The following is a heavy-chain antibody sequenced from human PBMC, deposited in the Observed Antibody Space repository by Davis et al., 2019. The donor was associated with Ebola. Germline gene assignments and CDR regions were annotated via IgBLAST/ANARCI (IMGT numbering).Heavy chain of an antibody. J-gene: IGHJ6*02. CDR2: IYSGGST. D-gene: IGHD5-18*01. V-gene: IGHV3-66*01. CDR1: GFTVSSNY. CDR3: ARDLDTGNYYYYGMDV. Sequence: GGSLRLSCAASGFTVSSNYMSWVRQAPGKGLEWVSVIYSGGSTYYADSVKGRFTISRDNSKNTLYLQMNSLRAEDTAVYYCARDLDTGNYYYYGMDVWGQGTTVTVSS.